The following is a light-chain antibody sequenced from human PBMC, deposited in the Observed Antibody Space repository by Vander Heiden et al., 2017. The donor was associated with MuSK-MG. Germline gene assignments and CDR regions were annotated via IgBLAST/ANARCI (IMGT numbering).Light chain of an antibody. CDR1: QSVSTY. CDR2: DAS. Sequence: EVVLTQSPATLSLSPGEGATLSCRASQSVSTYLAWYQQKPGQAPRLLIYDASNRATGIPARFSGSGYGTDFTLTISSREPEDFAVYYCQQTNNWPPITFGGGTKVEIK. V-gene: IGKV3-11*01. CDR3: QQTNNWPPIT. J-gene: IGKJ4*01.